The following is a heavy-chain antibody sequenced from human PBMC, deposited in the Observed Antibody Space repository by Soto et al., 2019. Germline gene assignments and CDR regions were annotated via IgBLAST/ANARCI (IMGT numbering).Heavy chain of an antibody. D-gene: IGHD5-18*01. CDR3: VTGYHSDY. CDR2: IKNDGSEK. CDR1: GISTSSYW. J-gene: IGHJ4*02. V-gene: IGHV3-7*03. Sequence: GGSLRLSCAASGISTSSYWMGWVRQAPGRGLEWVASIKNDGSEKYYMDSLKGRFTISRDNALNSLYLQMNSLRAEDTAVYFCVTGYHSDYWGQGTLVTVSS.